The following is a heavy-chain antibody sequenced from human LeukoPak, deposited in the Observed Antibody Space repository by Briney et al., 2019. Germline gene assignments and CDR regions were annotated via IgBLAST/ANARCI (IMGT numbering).Heavy chain of an antibody. CDR2: ISWDSNVI. D-gene: IGHD3-3*01. J-gene: IGHJ5*02. V-gene: IGHV3-9*01. CDR1: GFIFGDYA. CDR3: AKDAGGEVEYNWFDP. Sequence: GGSLRLSCVGSGFIFGDYAMHWIRQAPGKGLEWVSGISWDSNVIGYGDSGKGRFTISRDNAKNTLYLQMRSLRPEDTAFYYCAKDAGGEVEYNWFDPWGQGTLVTVSS.